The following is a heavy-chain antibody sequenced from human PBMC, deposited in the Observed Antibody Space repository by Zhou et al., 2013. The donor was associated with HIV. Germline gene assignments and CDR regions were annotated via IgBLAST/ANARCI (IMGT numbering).Heavy chain of an antibody. CDR1: GYTFATFG. Sequence: QVQLVQSGAEVKKPGASVKVSCQASGYTFATFGVSWVRQAPGQGLEWMGWVSAYNGIANYAQKFQGRVTMTTNTSTSTAYLELRSLRSDDTSVYYCARGGRYCATGVCYGFEPWGQGTLVTVSS. CDR2: VSAYNGIA. J-gene: IGHJ5*02. V-gene: IGHV1-18*01. CDR3: ARGGRYCATGVCYGFEP. D-gene: IGHD2-8*01.